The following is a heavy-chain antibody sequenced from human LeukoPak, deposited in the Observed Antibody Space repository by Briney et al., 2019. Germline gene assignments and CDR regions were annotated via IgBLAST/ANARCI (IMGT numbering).Heavy chain of an antibody. V-gene: IGHV1-2*02. CDR3: AFMKLGDAFDI. D-gene: IGHD6-6*01. CDR2: INPNSGGT. Sequence: ASVTVSCTASGYTFTGYYMHWVRQAPGQGLEWMGWINPNSGGTNYAQKFQGRVTMTRDTSISTAYMELSRLRSDDTAVYYCAFMKLGDAFDIWGQGTMVTVSS. J-gene: IGHJ3*02. CDR1: GYTFTGYY.